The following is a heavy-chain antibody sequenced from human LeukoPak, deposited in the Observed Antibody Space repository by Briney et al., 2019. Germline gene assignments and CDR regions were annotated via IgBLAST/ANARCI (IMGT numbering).Heavy chain of an antibody. CDR2: ISTSGGSS. V-gene: IGHV3-23*01. CDR3: AIMHPYYDGSGYWVQ. J-gene: IGHJ4*02. CDR1: GFTFSSYT. Sequence: GESLRLSCAASGFTFSSYTMSWVRQAPGKGLEWVSGISTSGGSSSYADSVKGRFTISRDNPRNTLYMQMNSLRAEDTALYYCAIMHPYYDGSGYWVQWGQGTLVTVSS. D-gene: IGHD3-22*01.